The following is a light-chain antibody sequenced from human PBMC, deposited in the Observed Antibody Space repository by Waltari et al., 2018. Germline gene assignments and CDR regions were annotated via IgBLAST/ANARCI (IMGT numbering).Light chain of an antibody. Sequence: EIVLTQSPATLSLSPGERATLSCRASQSVTTYLDWHQQKPGQAPRVLIYDASTRATDIPGRFSGSGSGTDFTLTISSLEPEDFAVYYCHQRSSWPWTFGQGTKVEI. CDR1: QSVTTY. V-gene: IGKV3-11*01. CDR3: HQRSSWPWT. CDR2: DAS. J-gene: IGKJ1*01.